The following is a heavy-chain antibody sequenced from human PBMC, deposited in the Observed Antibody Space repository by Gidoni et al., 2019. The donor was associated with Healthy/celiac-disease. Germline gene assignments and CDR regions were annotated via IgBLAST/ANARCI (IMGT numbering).Heavy chain of an antibody. Sequence: QVQLQQWGAGLFKPSETLSLTCAVSGGSFSGYYWSWIRQPPGTGLEWIGEINHSGSTNYNPYLKSRVTISVDTSKNQFSLKLSSVTAADTAVYYCAREGDYGGNEHFDYWGQGTLVTVSS. D-gene: IGHD4-17*01. CDR2: INHSGST. J-gene: IGHJ4*02. CDR1: GGSFSGYY. V-gene: IGHV4-34*01. CDR3: AREGDYGGNEHFDY.